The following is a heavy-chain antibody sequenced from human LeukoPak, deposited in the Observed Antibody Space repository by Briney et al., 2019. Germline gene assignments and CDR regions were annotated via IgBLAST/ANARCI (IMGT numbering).Heavy chain of an antibody. V-gene: IGHV3-7*01. Sequence: GGSLRLSCAASGFTFSSSWMGWARQAPGKGLEWVANIKEDGSWKHYAVSVQGRFTISRDKAKNSLYLQMNSLRAEDTAVYYCARDRGWYHSDSWGQGTLVTVSS. J-gene: IGHJ4*02. CDR1: GFTFSSSW. CDR2: IKEDGSWK. CDR3: ARDRGWYHSDS. D-gene: IGHD6-19*01.